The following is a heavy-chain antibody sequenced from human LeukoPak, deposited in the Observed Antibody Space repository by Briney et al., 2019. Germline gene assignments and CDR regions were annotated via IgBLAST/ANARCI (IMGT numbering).Heavy chain of an antibody. J-gene: IGHJ5*02. D-gene: IGHD4-17*01. Sequence: GESLKISCEASGYTFTNYWIGWVRQMPGKGLEWMGIIYPGDSDTRYSPSFQGQVTISADKSITTAYLQWSSLKASDTAMYYCARHREHLRGDWFDPWGQGTLVTVSS. V-gene: IGHV5-51*01. CDR1: GYTFTNYW. CDR3: ARHREHLRGDWFDP. CDR2: IYPGDSDT.